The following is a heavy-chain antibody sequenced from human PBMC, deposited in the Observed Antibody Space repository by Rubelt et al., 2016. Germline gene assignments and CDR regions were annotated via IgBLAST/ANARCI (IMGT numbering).Heavy chain of an antibody. D-gene: IGHD6-6*01. CDR1: GYSFTSYW. CDR3: ASLSSSSHDAFDI. J-gene: IGHJ3*02. V-gene: IGHV5-51*01. Sequence: EVQLVQSGAEVKKPGESLKISCKGSGYSFTSYWIGWVRQMPGKGLEWMGIIYPGDSETRYSPAFKSQVNISADKSISTAYLQWSSLKAADTAMYYCASLSSSSHDAFDIWGQGTMVTVSS. CDR2: IYPGDSET.